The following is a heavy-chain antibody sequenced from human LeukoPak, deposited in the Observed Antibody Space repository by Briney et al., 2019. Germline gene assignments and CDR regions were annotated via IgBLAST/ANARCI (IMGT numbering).Heavy chain of an antibody. CDR1: GYTFTGYY. D-gene: IGHD6-6*01. J-gene: IGHJ6*02. V-gene: IGHV1-2*02. CDR3: ARAIIAARPDYYYGMDV. CDR2: INPNSGGT. Sequence: ASVKVSCKASGYTFTGYYMHWVRQAPGQRLEWMGWINPNSGGTNYAQKFQGRVTMTRDTSISTAYMELSRLRSDDTAVYYCARAIIAARPDYYYGMDVWGQGTTVTVSS.